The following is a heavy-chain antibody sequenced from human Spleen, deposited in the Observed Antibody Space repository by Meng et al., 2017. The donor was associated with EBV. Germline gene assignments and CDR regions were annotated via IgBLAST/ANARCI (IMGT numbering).Heavy chain of an antibody. D-gene: IGHD1-26*01. CDR2: MYQSGST. V-gene: IGHV4-30-2*01. Sequence: QLHLQRPASGLPKPSQTLSLTCAVSGGSITSSGYSWTWIRQPPGKGLEWIGYMYQSGSTYYSPSLKSRATISVDRSKNHLSLKLSSVTAADTAFYYCATIIVPATTMNYWGPGTLVTVSS. CDR1: GGSITSSGYS. J-gene: IGHJ4*02. CDR3: ATIIVPATTMNY.